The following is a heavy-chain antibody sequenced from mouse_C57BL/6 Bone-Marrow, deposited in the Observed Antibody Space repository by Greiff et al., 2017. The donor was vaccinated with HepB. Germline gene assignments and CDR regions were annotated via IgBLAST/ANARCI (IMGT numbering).Heavy chain of an antibody. CDR2: IDPRSGNT. V-gene: IGHV1-81*01. Sequence: VQLQQSGAELARPGASVKLSCKASGYTFTSYGISWVKQRTVQGLEWIGEIDPRSGNTYYNEKFKGKATLTADKSSSTAYMELRSLTSEDSAVYCCARLIPVLITTVVAPAYWGQGTLVTVSA. D-gene: IGHD1-1*01. J-gene: IGHJ3*01. CDR3: ARLIPVLITTVVAPAY. CDR1: GYTFTSYG.